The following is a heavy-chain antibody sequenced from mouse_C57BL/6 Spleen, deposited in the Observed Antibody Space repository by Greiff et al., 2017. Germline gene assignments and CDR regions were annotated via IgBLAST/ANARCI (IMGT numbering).Heavy chain of an antibody. CDR2: SSNKANDYTT. J-gene: IGHJ1*03. CDR3: ARDADYYGSGYFDV. Sequence: EVKLMESGGGLVQSGRSLRLSCATSGFTFSDFYMEWVRQAPGKGLEWIAASSNKANDYTTEYSASVKGRFIVSRDTSQSILYLQMNALRAEDTAIYYCARDADYYGSGYFDVWGTGTTVTVSS. D-gene: IGHD1-1*01. V-gene: IGHV7-1*01. CDR1: GFTFSDFY.